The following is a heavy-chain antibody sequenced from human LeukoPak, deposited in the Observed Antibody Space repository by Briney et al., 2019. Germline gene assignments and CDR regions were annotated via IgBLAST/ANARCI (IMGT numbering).Heavy chain of an antibody. V-gene: IGHV4-39*07. D-gene: IGHD3-10*01. CDR2: IYYTGSM. J-gene: IGHJ4*02. CDR1: GGSIRRSSHY. Sequence: KPSETLSLTRTVSGGSIRRSSHYWGWVRQPPGEGVEWIGTIYYTGSMYYNPSLKSRVTMPVDTSKNQFSLKLSSVTAADTAVYYCARGGFNDGIDYWGQGTLVTVSS. CDR3: ARGGFNDGIDY.